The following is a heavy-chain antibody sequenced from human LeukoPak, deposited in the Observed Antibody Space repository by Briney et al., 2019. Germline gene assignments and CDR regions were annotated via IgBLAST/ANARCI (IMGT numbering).Heavy chain of an antibody. V-gene: IGHV1-3*01. CDR3: ARGSSSPVPNFDY. Sequence: ASVKVSCKASGYTFTSYAMHWVRQAPGQRLEWMGWINAGNDNTKYSQKFQGRVTITRDTSASTAYMELSSLTSDDTAVYYCARGSSSPVPNFDYWGQGTLVTVSS. CDR1: GYTFTSYA. CDR2: INAGNDNT. J-gene: IGHJ4*02. D-gene: IGHD6-13*01.